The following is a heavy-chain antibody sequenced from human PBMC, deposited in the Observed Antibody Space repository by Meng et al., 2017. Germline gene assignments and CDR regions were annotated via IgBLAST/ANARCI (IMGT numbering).Heavy chain of an antibody. D-gene: IGHD3-22*01. CDR2: TNHSGST. J-gene: IGHJ4*02. CDR1: GGSFSGYY. CDR3: ARIGGRYYYDSSVAGDY. Sequence: SETLSLTCAVYGGSFSGYYWSWIRQPPGKGLEWIGETNHSGSTNYNPSLKSRVTISVDTSKNQFSLKLSSVTAADTAVYYCARIGGRYYYDSSVAGDYWGQGTLVTVSS. V-gene: IGHV4-34*01.